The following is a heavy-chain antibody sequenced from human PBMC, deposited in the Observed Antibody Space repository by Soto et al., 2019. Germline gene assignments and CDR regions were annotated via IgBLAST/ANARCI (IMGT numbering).Heavy chain of an antibody. CDR3: AKADSSSWYSPLFDY. D-gene: IGHD6-13*01. CDR1: GFTVNTNY. Sequence: GGSLRLSCAVSGFTVNTNYMSWVRQAPGKGLEWVSVIYSGGHTYYADSVKGRFTISRDDSKNTLYLQMNSLKAEDTALYYCAKADSSSWYSPLFDYWGQGTLVTVSS. CDR2: IYSGGHT. V-gene: IGHV3-66*01. J-gene: IGHJ4*02.